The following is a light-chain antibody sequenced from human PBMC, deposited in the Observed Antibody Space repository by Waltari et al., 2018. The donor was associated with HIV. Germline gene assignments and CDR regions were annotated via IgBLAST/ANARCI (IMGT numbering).Light chain of an antibody. CDR1: QNVISNY. V-gene: IGKV3D-20*02. J-gene: IGKJ2*01. CDR3: QQRSNWRYT. Sequence: EIVLTQSPGNMSLSPGNSATLSCRASQNVISNYLAWYQLKPGQAPRLLISRASTRTTGIPDRFSGSGSGTEFTLTISRLEPEDFAVYYCQQRSNWRYTFGQGTKLEIK. CDR2: RAS.